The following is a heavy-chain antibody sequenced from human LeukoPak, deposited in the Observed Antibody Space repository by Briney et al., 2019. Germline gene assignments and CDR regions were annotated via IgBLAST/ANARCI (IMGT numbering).Heavy chain of an antibody. D-gene: IGHD5-12*01. V-gene: IGHV5-51*01. J-gene: IGHJ4*02. Sequence: GESLKISCKTSGYTFTTYWIGWVRQMPGKGLEWMGIIYPGDSDTRYSPSFQGQVTISADKSISTAYLQWSSLEASDTAMYYCARQKDTAYEPLDYWGQGTLVTVSS. CDR3: ARQKDTAYEPLDY. CDR2: IYPGDSDT. CDR1: GYTFTTYW.